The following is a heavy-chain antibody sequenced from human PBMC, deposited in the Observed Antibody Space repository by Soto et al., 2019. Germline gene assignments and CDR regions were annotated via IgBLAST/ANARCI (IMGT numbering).Heavy chain of an antibody. CDR1: GFTFSSYA. D-gene: IGHD6-19*01. CDR3: ARPYSSGWYGDLDY. Sequence: HPGGSLRLSSTASGFTFSSYAMHWVRQAPGKGLEWVAVISYDVSNKYYADSVKGQFTISRDNSKNTMYLQMNSLRVEDTAVYYCARPYSSGWYGDLDYWGQGTLVTVSS. CDR2: ISYDVSNK. J-gene: IGHJ4*02. V-gene: IGHV3-30-3*01.